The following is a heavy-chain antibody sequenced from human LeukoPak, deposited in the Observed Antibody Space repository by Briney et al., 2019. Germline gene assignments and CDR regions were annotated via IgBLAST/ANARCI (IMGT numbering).Heavy chain of an antibody. CDR1: GYTFTSYY. CDR2: INPSGGST. D-gene: IGHD2-2*01. CDR3: ARDGRRGTVVVPAASRTFDYYFDY. V-gene: IGHV1-46*01. J-gene: IGHJ4*02. Sequence: ASVKVSCKASGYTFTSYYMHWVRQAPGQGLEWMGIINPSGGSTSYAQKFQGRVTMTRDTSTSTVYMELSSLRSEDTAVYYCARDGRRGTVVVPAASRTFDYYFDYWGQGTLVTVSS.